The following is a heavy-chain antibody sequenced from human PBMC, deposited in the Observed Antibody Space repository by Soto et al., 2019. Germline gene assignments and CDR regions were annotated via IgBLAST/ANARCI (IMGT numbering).Heavy chain of an antibody. Sequence: TLSLTCSIYSGSFGGYYWSWIRQPPGKGLEWIGEISQSGNTNYSPSLKSRVSISIDTSKKQFSLNLASVSAADTAVYYCARAPKVSGSSQTRPDFWGQGTLVTVSS. CDR1: SGSFGGYY. D-gene: IGHD6-6*01. J-gene: IGHJ4*02. CDR3: ARAPKVSGSSQTRPDF. V-gene: IGHV4-34*01. CDR2: ISQSGNT.